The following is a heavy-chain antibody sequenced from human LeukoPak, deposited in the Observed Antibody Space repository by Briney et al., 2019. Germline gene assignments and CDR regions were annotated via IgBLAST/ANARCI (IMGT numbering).Heavy chain of an antibody. CDR1: GYTFTGYY. V-gene: IGHV1-2*02. CDR2: IIPNSGGT. CDR3: VRDDWRGLGNRNDVANFDY. J-gene: IGHJ4*02. D-gene: IGHD1-1*01. Sequence: ASVKVSCKASGYTFTGYYMHWVRQAPGQGLEWMGWIIPNSGGTNYAQKFQGRVTMTRDTSISTAYMELSRLRSDDTAVYYCVRDDWRGLGNRNDVANFDYWGQGTLVTVSS.